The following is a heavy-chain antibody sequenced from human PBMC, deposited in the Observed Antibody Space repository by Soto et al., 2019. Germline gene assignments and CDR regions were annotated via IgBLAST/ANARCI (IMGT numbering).Heavy chain of an antibody. D-gene: IGHD6-13*01. CDR1: GGTFSSYA. V-gene: IGHV1-69*01. J-gene: IGHJ6*02. CDR3: AREQGIAAAGGEYYYYYCGMDV. Sequence: QVQLVQSGAEVKKPGSSVKVSCKASGGTFSSYAISWVRQAPGQGLEWMGGIIPIFGTANYAQKFQGRVTITADESTSTAYMELSSLRSEDTAVYYCAREQGIAAAGGEYYYYYCGMDVWGQGTTVTVSS. CDR2: IIPIFGTA.